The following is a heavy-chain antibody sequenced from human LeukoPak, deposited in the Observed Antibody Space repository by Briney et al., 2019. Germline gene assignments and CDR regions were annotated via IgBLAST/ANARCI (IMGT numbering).Heavy chain of an antibody. Sequence: PGGSLRLSCAASGFTFSSYAMSLVRQAPGKGLEWVSAISGSGGSTYYADSVKGRFTISRDNSKNTLYLQMNSLRAEDTAVYYCAKQVFTIFGVVINTYYYGMDVWGQGTTVTVSS. CDR1: GFTFSSYA. J-gene: IGHJ6*02. CDR3: AKQVFTIFGVVINTYYYGMDV. D-gene: IGHD3-3*01. V-gene: IGHV3-23*01. CDR2: ISGSGGST.